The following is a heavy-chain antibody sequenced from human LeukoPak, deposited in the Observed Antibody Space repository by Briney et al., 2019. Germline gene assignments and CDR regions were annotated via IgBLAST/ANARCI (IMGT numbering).Heavy chain of an antibody. CDR1: GYTFTSYD. Sequence: ASVKVSCKASGYTFTSYDINWVRQATGQGLEWMGWMNPNSGNTGYAQKFQGRVTMTRNTSISTAYMELSSLRSEDTAVYYCARGRATVTTSTVYYYYYGMDVWGQGTTVTVSS. D-gene: IGHD4-17*01. J-gene: IGHJ6*02. CDR3: ARGRATVTTSTVYYYYYGMDV. V-gene: IGHV1-8*01. CDR2: MNPNSGNT.